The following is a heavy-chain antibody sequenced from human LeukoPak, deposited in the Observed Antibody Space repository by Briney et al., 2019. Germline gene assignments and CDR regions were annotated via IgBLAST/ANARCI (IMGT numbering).Heavy chain of an antibody. V-gene: IGHV2-5*02. CDR3: AHFWYYYDSSASRALDI. Sequence: SGPTLGKTTQTPTLTCTFSGFSLSTTGVGVGWIRQPPGKALEGLAPIYWDDDKRYSPSLKSRLTITKDTSKNQVVLTMTNMDPVDTATYYCAHFWYYYDSSASRALDIWGQGTMVTVS. CDR2: IYWDDDK. J-gene: IGHJ3*02. CDR1: GFSLSTTGVG. D-gene: IGHD3-22*01.